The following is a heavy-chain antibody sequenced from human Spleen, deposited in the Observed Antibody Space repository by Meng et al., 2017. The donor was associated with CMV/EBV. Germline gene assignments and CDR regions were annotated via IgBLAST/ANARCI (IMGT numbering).Heavy chain of an antibody. V-gene: IGHV1-69*04. CDR2: INPILGIA. J-gene: IGHJ6*02. CDR1: GGTFSSYT. Sequence: SVKVSCKASGGTFSSYTISWVRQAPGQGLEWMGRINPILGIANYAQKFQGRVTITADKSTSTAYMELSSLRSEDTAVYYCARDRYCSSTSCYYYYYYGMDVWGQGTTVTVSS. D-gene: IGHD2-2*01. CDR3: ARDRYCSSTSCYYYYYYGMDV.